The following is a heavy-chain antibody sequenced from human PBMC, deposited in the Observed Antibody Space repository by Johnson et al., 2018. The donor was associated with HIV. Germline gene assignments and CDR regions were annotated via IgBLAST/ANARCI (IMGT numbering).Heavy chain of an antibody. V-gene: IGHV3-66*01. J-gene: IGHJ3*02. CDR1: EFDVINHY. CDR3: ARGDSGDYAGAFDI. CDR2: FATGGGT. D-gene: IGHD4-17*01. Sequence: VQLVESGGGLVQPGGSLRLSCGASEFDVINHYMNWVRQVPGKGLEWISLFATGGGTDYADSVKGRFTVSRDISNNTIFLHMNRLRADDTAVYYCARGDSGDYAGAFDIWGHGTMVTVSS.